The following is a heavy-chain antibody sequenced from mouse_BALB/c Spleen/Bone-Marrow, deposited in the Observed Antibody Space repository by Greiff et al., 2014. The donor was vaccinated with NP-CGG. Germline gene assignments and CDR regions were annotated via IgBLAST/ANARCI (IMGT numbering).Heavy chain of an antibody. Sequence: QVQLQQSAAELARPGASVKMSCKASGYTFTTYTMHWVKQRPGQGLEWIGYINPSSGYTEYNQKFKDKTTLIADISSSTAYMLQNSLASEDSAVFYCARKVDGGYGPLFAYWGQGTLVTVSA. CDR2: INPSSGYT. J-gene: IGHJ3*01. CDR3: ARKVDGGYGPLFAY. V-gene: IGHV1-4*02. D-gene: IGHD2-13*01. CDR1: GYTFTTYT.